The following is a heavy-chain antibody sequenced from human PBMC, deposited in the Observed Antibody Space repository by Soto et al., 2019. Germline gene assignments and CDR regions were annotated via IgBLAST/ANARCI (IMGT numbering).Heavy chain of an antibody. D-gene: IGHD3-22*01. CDR1: GFTFSSYG. CDR3: AKVYGSGYYAINYFDY. Sequence: QVQLVEYGGGVVQPGRSLRLSCAASGFTFSSYGMHWVRQAPGKGLEWVAVISYDGSNKYYADSVKGRFTISRDNSKNTLYLQMNSLRAEDTAVYYGAKVYGSGYYAINYFDYWGQGTLVTVSS. V-gene: IGHV3-30*18. J-gene: IGHJ4*02. CDR2: ISYDGSNK.